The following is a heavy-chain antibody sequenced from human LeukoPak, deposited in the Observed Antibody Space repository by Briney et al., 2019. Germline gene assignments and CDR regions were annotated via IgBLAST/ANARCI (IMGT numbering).Heavy chain of an antibody. J-gene: IGHJ4*02. CDR1: GGSIGWDY. D-gene: IGHD3-22*01. V-gene: IGHV4-4*07. CDR2: IYKSGTT. Sequence: QPSESLSLTCSVSGGSIGWDYWSWIRQSAGKGLEWIGRIYKSGTTNYNPSFRSRVSMSVDTSKNHFSLTLTSVTAADTAVYYCARGEYYKDANGYSYFFDSWGQGSLVTVSS. CDR3: ARGEYYKDANGYSYFFDS.